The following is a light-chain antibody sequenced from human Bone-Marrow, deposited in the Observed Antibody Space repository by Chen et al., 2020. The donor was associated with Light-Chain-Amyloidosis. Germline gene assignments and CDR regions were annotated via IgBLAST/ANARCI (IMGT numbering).Light chain of an antibody. CDR3: TSYTSSRTRV. Sequence: QSALTQPASVSGSPGQPLTISCTGSSSDVGGYDYVSWSQQHPGKAPQLIIYDVSNRPSGVSDRFSGSKSGYTASLTISGLQADDEADYYCTSYTSSRTRVFGTGTKVTVL. J-gene: IGLJ1*01. CDR1: SSDVGGYDY. CDR2: DVS. V-gene: IGLV2-14*01.